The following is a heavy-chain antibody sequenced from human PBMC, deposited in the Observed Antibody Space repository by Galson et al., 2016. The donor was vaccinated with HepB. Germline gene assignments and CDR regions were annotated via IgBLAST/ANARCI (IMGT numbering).Heavy chain of an antibody. CDR3: ARVYYPNWFVP. D-gene: IGHD3-10*01. CDR2: IYSSGST. CDR1: GGSISSGGYY. J-gene: IGHJ5*02. V-gene: IGHV4-31*03. Sequence: TLSLTCTVSGGSISSGGYYWSWIRQLPGKGLEWIGYIYSSGSTYYNPSLKSRVTISVDTSKNQFSLNLSSVTAADTAVYYCARVYYPNWFVPWGQGTLVTVSS.